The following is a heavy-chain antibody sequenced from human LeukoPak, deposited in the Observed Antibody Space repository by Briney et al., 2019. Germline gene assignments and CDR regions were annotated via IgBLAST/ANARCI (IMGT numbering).Heavy chain of an antibody. CDR1: GFTFSSYG. J-gene: IGHJ4*02. Sequence: GGSLRLSCAASGFTFSSYGMHWVRQAPGKGLEWVAVISYDGSNKYYADSVKGRFTTSRDNSKNTLYLQMNSLRAEDTAVYYCAKDPNGIAAAGNYWGQGTLVTVSS. V-gene: IGHV3-30*18. CDR3: AKDPNGIAAAGNY. CDR2: ISYDGSNK. D-gene: IGHD6-13*01.